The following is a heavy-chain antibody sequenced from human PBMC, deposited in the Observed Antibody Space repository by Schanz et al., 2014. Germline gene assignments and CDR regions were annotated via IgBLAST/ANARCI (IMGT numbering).Heavy chain of an antibody. Sequence: EVQLVESGGGLVQPGGSLRLSCAASGFTFSDNYMDWVRQAPGKGLEWVSALSGSGGSTYYADSVKGRFTISRDNSKNTLYLQMNTLRAEDTAVYYCARDRGYCSGGSCLTFDYWGQGTLVTVSS. CDR2: LSGSGGST. D-gene: IGHD2-15*01. CDR3: ARDRGYCSGGSCLTFDY. CDR1: GFTFSDNY. J-gene: IGHJ4*02. V-gene: IGHV3-23*04.